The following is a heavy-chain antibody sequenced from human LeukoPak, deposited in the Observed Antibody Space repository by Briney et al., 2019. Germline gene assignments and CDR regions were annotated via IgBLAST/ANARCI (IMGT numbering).Heavy chain of an antibody. CDR3: ASGPPAAMGVWFWFDP. CDR2: INPNSGGT. V-gene: IGHV1-2*02. D-gene: IGHD2-2*01. J-gene: IGHJ5*02. CDR1: GYTFTGYY. Sequence: ASVKVSCKASGYTFTGYYMHWVRQAPGQGLEWMGWINPNSGGTNYAQKFQGRVTMTRDTSISTAYMELSRLRSDDTAVYYCASGPPAAMGVWFWFDPWGQGTLVTVSS.